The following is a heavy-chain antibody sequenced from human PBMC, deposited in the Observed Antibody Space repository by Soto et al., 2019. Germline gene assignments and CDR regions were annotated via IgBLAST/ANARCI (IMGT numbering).Heavy chain of an antibody. D-gene: IGHD3-22*01. Sequence: SSVKVSRKASGYTFTRYRISWLRQAPGQGLEWMGWISTYNGDTNYAQTFQGRVTMTTDTSTSTVHMEVRSLRSDDTAVYYCARLYYYDSSGYGRENWFDPWGQGTLVTVSS. J-gene: IGHJ5*02. V-gene: IGHV1-18*01. CDR3: ARLYYYDSSGYGRENWFDP. CDR1: GYTFTRYR. CDR2: ISTYNGDT.